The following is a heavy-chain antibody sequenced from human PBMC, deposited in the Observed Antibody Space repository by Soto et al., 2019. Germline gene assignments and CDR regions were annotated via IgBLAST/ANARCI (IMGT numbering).Heavy chain of an antibody. J-gene: IGHJ4*02. CDR3: ARESITGTEIYYFDY. V-gene: IGHV3-48*02. D-gene: IGHD1-20*01. CDR1: GFTFSSYS. CDR2: ISSSSSTI. Sequence: GGSLRLSCAASGFTFSSYSMNWVRQAPGKGLEWVSYISSSSSTIYYADSVKGRFTISRDNAKNSLYLQMNSLRDEDTAVYYCARESITGTEIYYFDYWGQGTLVTVSS.